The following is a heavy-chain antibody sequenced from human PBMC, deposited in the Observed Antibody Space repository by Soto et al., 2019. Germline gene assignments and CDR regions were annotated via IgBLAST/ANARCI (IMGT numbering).Heavy chain of an antibody. CDR2: ISSDGNNE. D-gene: IGHD7-27*01. V-gene: IGHV3-30-3*01. J-gene: IGHJ3*02. Sequence: QVQLVESGGGVVQPGRSLRLSCAASGFTFSSYATHWVRQAPGKGLEWVAVISSDGNNEYYTDSVKGRFTISRDNSKNTLYLQMNSLSAEDTAVYYCARDRTNWDAFDIWGQGTMVTVSS. CDR1: GFTFSSYA. CDR3: ARDRTNWDAFDI.